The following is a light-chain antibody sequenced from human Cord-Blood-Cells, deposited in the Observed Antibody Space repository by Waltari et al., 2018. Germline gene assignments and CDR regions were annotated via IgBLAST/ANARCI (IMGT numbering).Light chain of an antibody. CDR1: QRVSSY. V-gene: IGKV3-11*01. CDR2: DAS. J-gene: IGKJ4*01. Sequence: IVLTQSPATLSLSPGERATLSCRASQRVSSYLAWYQQKPGQAPRLLIYDASNRATGIPARFSGSWSGTDFTLTISSLEPEDFAVYYCQQRSNWPLTFGGGTKVEIK. CDR3: QQRSNWPLT.